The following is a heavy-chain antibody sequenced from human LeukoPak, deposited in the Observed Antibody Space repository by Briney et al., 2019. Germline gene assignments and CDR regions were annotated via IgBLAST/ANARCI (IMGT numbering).Heavy chain of an antibody. CDR3: ARGGGSYYGSFDY. Sequence: PSETLSLTCTVSGGSISSYYWSWIRQPPGKGLEWIGYIYYSGSTNYNPSLKSRVTISVDTSKNQFSLKLSSVTAADTAVYYCARGGGSYYGSFDYWGQGTLVTVSS. CDR1: GGSISSYY. V-gene: IGHV4-59*01. CDR2: IYYSGST. J-gene: IGHJ4*02. D-gene: IGHD1-26*01.